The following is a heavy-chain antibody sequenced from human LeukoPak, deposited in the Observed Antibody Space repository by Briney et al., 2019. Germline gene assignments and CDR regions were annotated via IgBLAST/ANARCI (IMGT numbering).Heavy chain of an antibody. CDR1: GFTFSSYE. Sequence: GGSLRLSCAASGFTFSSYEMNWVRQAPGKGLEWVSYISRSGSTTYYADSVKGRFTISRDNSKNTLYLQMNNLRAEDTAVYYCAKDSRHLSSTRGGLKESRGGFSDYWGQGTLVTVSS. V-gene: IGHV3-48*03. CDR2: ISRSGSTT. D-gene: IGHD6-13*01. J-gene: IGHJ4*02. CDR3: AKDSRHLSSTRGGLKESRGGFSDY.